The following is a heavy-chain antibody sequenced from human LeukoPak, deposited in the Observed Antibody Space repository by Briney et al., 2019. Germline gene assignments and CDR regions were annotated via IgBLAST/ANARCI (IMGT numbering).Heavy chain of an antibody. CDR2: IDWDDDK. J-gene: IGHJ5*02. D-gene: IGHD6-19*01. Sequence: PTQTLTLTCTFSRFSLSTSGMRVSWIRQPPGKALEWLARIDWDDDKFYSTSLKTRLTISKDTSKNQVVLTMTNMDPVDTATYYCARTGYSSGWYRNWFDPWGQGTLVTVSA. V-gene: IGHV2-70*04. CDR1: RFSLSTSGMR. CDR3: ARTGYSSGWYRNWFDP.